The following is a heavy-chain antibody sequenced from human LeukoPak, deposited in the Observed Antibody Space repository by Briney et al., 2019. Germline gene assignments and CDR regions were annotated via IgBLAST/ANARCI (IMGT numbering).Heavy chain of an antibody. V-gene: IGHV1-8*01. CDR3: ARSQTTASNWFDP. J-gene: IGHJ5*02. Sequence: ASVKVSCKASGYTFTSYDINWVRQATGQGLEWMGWMNPNSGNTGYAQKFQGRVTMNRTTSIRTAYMELSSLRSEDTAVYYCARSQTTASNWFDPWGQGTLVTVSS. CDR2: MNPNSGNT. CDR1: GYTFTSYD. D-gene: IGHD4-11*01.